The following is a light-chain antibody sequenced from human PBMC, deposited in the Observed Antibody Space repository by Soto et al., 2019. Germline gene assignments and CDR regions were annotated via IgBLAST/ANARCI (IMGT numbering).Light chain of an antibody. CDR3: QVRTSWSSV. Sequence: EIVLTQSPGTLSLSPGERATLSCRASQSVSNYLAWYQQKPGQAPRLLIYDASNRATGIPARFSGSGSGTDFTLTINNLEPEDFAVYYCQVRTSWSSVFGQGTRLEIK. V-gene: IGKV3-11*01. CDR2: DAS. CDR1: QSVSNY. J-gene: IGKJ5*01.